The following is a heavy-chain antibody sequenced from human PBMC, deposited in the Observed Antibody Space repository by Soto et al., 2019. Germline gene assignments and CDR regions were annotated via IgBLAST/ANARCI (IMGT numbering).Heavy chain of an antibody. CDR3: AKRDGHYYDSSGYGYFDY. CDR2: ISYDGSNK. CDR1: GFTFSSYG. V-gene: IGHV3-30*18. D-gene: IGHD3-22*01. J-gene: IGHJ4*02. Sequence: QVQLVESGGGVVQPGRSLRLSCAASGFTFSSYGMHWVRQALGKGLEWVAVISYDGSNKYYADSVKGRFTISRDNSKNTLYLQMNSLRAEDTAVYYCAKRDGHYYDSSGYGYFDYWGQGTLVTVSS.